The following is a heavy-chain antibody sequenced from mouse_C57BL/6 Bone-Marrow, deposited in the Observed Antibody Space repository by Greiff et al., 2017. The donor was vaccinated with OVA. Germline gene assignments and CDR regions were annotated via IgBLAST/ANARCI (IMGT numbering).Heavy chain of an antibody. J-gene: IGHJ1*03. V-gene: IGHV1-81*01. Sequence: VQLQQSGAELARPGASVKLSCKASGYTFTSYGISWVKQRTGQGLEWIGEIYPRSGNTYYNEKFKGKATLTADKSSSTAYMELRSLISEDSAVYFCARSGYYYGSSSWYFDVWGTGTTVTVSS. CDR1: GYTFTSYG. CDR2: IYPRSGNT. D-gene: IGHD1-1*01. CDR3: ARSGYYYGSSSWYFDV.